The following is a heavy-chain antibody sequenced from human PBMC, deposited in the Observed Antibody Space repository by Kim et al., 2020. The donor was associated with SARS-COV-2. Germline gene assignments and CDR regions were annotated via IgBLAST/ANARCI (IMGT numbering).Heavy chain of an antibody. J-gene: IGHJ6*03. V-gene: IGHV1-8*01. Sequence: ASVKVSCKASGYTFTSYDINWVRQATGQGLEWMGWMNPNSGNTGYAQKFQGRVTMTRNTSISTAYMELSSLRSEDTAVYYCSRGHLKSIVVVIAPRPYYYYMDVWGKGPTDTVSS. D-gene: IGHD2-21*01. CDR2: MNPNSGNT. CDR3: SRGHLKSIVVVIAPRPYYYYMDV. CDR1: GYTFTSYD.